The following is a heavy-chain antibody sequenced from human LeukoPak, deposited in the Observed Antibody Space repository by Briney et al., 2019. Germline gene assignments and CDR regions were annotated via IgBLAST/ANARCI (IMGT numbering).Heavy chain of an antibody. V-gene: IGHV4-34*01. D-gene: IGHD3-10*01. J-gene: IGHJ4*02. CDR1: GDSFDNYY. CDR3: AATNYFYGSGSFHKRDS. Sequence: SEALSLTCGVYGDSFDNYYWNWIRQFPEKRLEWIGEVDHSGRTTYSPSLQGRVTISVDTSKSQSSLKLNSVTAADTAVYFCAATNYFYGSGSFHKRDSWGQGTLVTVSS. CDR2: VDHSGRT.